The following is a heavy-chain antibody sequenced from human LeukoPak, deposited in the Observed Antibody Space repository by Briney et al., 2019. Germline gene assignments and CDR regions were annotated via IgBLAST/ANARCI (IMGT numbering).Heavy chain of an antibody. Sequence: PGGSLRLSCAASGFTFSSYAMSWVRQAPGKGLEWVSAISGSGGSTYYADSVKGRFTISRDNSKNTLYLQMNSLRAEDTALYYCGKNAKVLRYFDSLSVFDYWGQGTLVTVSS. V-gene: IGHV3-23*01. J-gene: IGHJ4*02. D-gene: IGHD3-9*01. CDR3: GKNAKVLRYFDSLSVFDY. CDR2: ISGSGGST. CDR1: GFTFSSYA.